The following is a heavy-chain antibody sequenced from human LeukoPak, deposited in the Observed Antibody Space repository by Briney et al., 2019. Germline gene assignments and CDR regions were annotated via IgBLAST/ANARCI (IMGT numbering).Heavy chain of an antibody. V-gene: IGHV4-34*01. J-gene: IGHJ4*02. CDR2: INHSGIT. CDR1: GGSFSGYY. CDR3: ARGVVGVIEVRVDYVDY. D-gene: IGHD3-3*01. Sequence: KASETLSLTCAVYGGSFSGYYWSWIRQPPGKGLEWIGEINHSGITNYNPSLKSRVTMSLDTSKSQFSLKLSSVTAADTALYYCARGVVGVIEVRVDYVDYWGQGTMATVSS.